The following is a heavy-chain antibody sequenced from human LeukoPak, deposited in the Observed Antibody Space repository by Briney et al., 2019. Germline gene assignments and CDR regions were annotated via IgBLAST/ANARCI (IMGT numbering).Heavy chain of an antibody. Sequence: GASVKVSCKASGGTFSSYAISWVRQAPGQGLEWMGGIIPIFGTANYAQKFQGRVTITTDESTSTAYMELSSLRSEDTAVYYCARCRPLVGYYMDVWGQGTMVTVSS. V-gene: IGHV1-69*05. J-gene: IGHJ3*01. CDR3: ARCRPLVGYYMDV. D-gene: IGHD2-8*02. CDR2: IIPIFGTA. CDR1: GGTFSSYA.